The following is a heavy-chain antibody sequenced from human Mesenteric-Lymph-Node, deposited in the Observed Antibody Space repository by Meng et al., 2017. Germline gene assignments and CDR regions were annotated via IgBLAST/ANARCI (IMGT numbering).Heavy chain of an antibody. Sequence: GESLKISCAASGFTFSTHWMHWVRQAPGKGLVWVSRINSDGSSTSYVDSVKGRFTISRDNGKNMLYLQMNSLRAEDTAVYYCARVIDGADAFDIWGQGTMVTVS. D-gene: IGHD3-16*01. CDR1: GFTFSTHW. V-gene: IGHV3-74*01. CDR3: ARVIDGADAFDI. J-gene: IGHJ3*02. CDR2: INSDGSST.